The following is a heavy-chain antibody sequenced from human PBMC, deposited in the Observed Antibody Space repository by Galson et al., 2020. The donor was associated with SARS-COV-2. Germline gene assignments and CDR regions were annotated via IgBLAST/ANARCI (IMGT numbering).Heavy chain of an antibody. Sequence: SQTLSLTCTVSSGSLSSASHYWTWIRQPAGKGPEWIGRIYTSGSTNYNPSLKSRVTMSVDTSKSQFSLKLTSVTAADTAVYYCARVIRGAWYFDLWGRGTLVTVSS. J-gene: IGHJ2*01. V-gene: IGHV4-61*02. D-gene: IGHD3-16*01. CDR1: SGSLSSASHY. CDR3: ARVIRGAWYFDL. CDR2: IYTSGST.